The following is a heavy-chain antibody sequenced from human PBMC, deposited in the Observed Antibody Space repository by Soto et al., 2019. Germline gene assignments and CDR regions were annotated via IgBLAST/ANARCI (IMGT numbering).Heavy chain of an antibody. CDR3: ARPSFGGVTPFVY. J-gene: IGHJ4*02. CDR2: IYNSGIT. V-gene: IGHV4-39*01. D-gene: IGHD3-16*01. CDR1: GGSITSSDPY. Sequence: PSETLSLTCTVSGGSITSSDPYWGWIRQPPGKGLEWIGSIYNSGITYYNPSLESRVTISVDTSKNQFSLKLNSVTAADTAVYFCARPSFGGVTPFVYWGQGTLVTVSS.